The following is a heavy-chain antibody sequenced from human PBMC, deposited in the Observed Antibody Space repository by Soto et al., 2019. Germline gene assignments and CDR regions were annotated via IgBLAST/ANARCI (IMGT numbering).Heavy chain of an antibody. CDR3: ARMRKSPCIAADY. CDR1: GGSISSGDYY. CDR2: IYYSGST. V-gene: IGHV4-30-4*01. Sequence: SETLSLTCTVSGGSISSGDYYWSWVRQPPGKGLEWIGYIYYSGSTYYNPSLKSRVTISVDRSKNQFSLTLSSVTAADTAVYYCARMRKSPCIAADYWGLGTLVTVSS. D-gene: IGHD6-13*01. J-gene: IGHJ4*02.